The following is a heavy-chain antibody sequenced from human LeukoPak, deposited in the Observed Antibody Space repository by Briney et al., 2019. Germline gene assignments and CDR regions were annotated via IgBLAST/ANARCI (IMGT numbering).Heavy chain of an antibody. V-gene: IGHV3-23*01. D-gene: IGHD2-15*01. CDR1: GFTFSSYA. CDR3: ARVVVVAVTLNAFDI. Sequence: PGGSLRLSCAASGFTFSSYAMSWVRQAPGKGLEWVSAISGSGGSTYYADSVKGRFTISRDNSKNTLYLQMNSLRAEDTAVYYCARVVVVAVTLNAFDIWGQGTMVTVSS. J-gene: IGHJ3*02. CDR2: ISGSGGST.